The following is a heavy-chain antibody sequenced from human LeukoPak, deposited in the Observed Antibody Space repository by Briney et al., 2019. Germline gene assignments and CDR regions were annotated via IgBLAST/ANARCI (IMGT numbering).Heavy chain of an antibody. J-gene: IGHJ4*02. CDR3: ARQTGSGLFILP. V-gene: IGHV4-38-2*02. D-gene: IGHD3/OR15-3a*01. CDR2: IYYSGNT. Sequence: TSETLSLTCTVSGYSISSGYYWGWIRQPPGKGLGWIGSIYYSGNTYYNASLKSQVSISIDTSKNQFSLRLTSVTAADTAVYYCARQTGSGLFILPGGQGTLVTVSS. CDR1: GYSISSGYY.